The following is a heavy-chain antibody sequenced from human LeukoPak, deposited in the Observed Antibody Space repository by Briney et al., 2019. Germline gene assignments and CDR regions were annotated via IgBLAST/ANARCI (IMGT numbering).Heavy chain of an antibody. CDR3: ARGSGRSPDL. D-gene: IGHD3-3*01. J-gene: IGHJ5*02. CDR2: IKTDGSET. Sequence: GGSLRLSCAASGFTFSNYWMSWARQAPGKGLEWVASIKTDGSETNHGDSVKGRFTISRDNAKNSLFLQMDSLRVEDMAVYFCARGSGRSPDLWGQGRMVSVSS. CDR1: GFTFSNYW. V-gene: IGHV3-7*01.